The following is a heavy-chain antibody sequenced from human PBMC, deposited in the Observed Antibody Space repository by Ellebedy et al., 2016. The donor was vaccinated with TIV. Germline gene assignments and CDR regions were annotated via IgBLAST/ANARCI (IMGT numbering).Heavy chain of an antibody. CDR2: ISYDGSNK. CDR3: AREWHCDSSSCSTPTDY. Sequence: GESLKISXAASGFTFSSYGMHWVRQAPGKGLEWVAVISYDGSNKYYADSVKGRFTISRDNSKNTLYLQMNSLRAEDTAVYYCAREWHCDSSSCSTPTDYWGQGTLVTVSS. J-gene: IGHJ4*02. CDR1: GFTFSSYG. D-gene: IGHD2-2*01. V-gene: IGHV3-30*03.